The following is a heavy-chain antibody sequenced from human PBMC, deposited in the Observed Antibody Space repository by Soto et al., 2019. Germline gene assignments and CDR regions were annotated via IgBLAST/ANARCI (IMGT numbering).Heavy chain of an antibody. J-gene: IGHJ4*02. CDR1: GLTFSSYA. V-gene: IGHV3-23*01. CDR3: ARANYDSSGYYGFDF. D-gene: IGHD3-22*01. Sequence: GGSLRLSCAASGLTFSSYAMSWVRQAPGKGLEWVSAISGSGGSTYYADSVKGRFTISRDNSKNTLYLQMNSLRAEDTAVYYCARANYDSSGYYGFDFWGQGTLVTAPQ. CDR2: ISGSGGST.